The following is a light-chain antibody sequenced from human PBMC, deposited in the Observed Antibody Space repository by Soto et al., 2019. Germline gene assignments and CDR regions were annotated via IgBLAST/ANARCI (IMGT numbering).Light chain of an antibody. Sequence: DIPISQSPSTLSASVGDRVTITCRASQNINNWLAWYQQKPGKAPKLLIYDASNLESGVPSRFSGSGSGTEFTLTISSLQPDDFATYYCQQYNSYSPTFGGGTKV. J-gene: IGKJ4*01. CDR3: QQYNSYSPT. CDR1: QNINNW. CDR2: DAS. V-gene: IGKV1-5*01.